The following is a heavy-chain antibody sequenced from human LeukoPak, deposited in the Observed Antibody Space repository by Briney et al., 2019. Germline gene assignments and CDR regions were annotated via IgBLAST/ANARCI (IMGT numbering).Heavy chain of an antibody. Sequence: GGSLRLSCAASGFTFSDYYMSWIRQAPGNGLEWISHISSVDSAVYYANSVKGRFTISRDSAKNSLFLQMSSLRAEDTAMYYCARATTYNFFNYWGQGTLVTVSS. CDR2: ISSVDSAV. CDR1: GFTFSDYY. CDR3: ARATTYNFFNY. J-gene: IGHJ4*02. V-gene: IGHV3-11*04. D-gene: IGHD1-7*01.